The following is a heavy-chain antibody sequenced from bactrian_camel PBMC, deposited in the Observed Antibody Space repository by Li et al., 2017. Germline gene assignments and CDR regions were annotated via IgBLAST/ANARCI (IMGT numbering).Heavy chain of an antibody. CDR2: INSGGGST. CDR1: GFTLNSH. V-gene: IGHV3S40*01. CDR3: PQAGTIATMAVSWDL. J-gene: IGHJ4*01. Sequence: VQLVESGGGLVQPGGSLRLSCAASGFTLNSHVNWVSQAPGKGLEWVSGINSGGGSTYYADSAKGRFTISRDNAKNTLYLQMNSPKTEDTACITAPQAGTIATMAVSWDLSGARGPRSPSP. D-gene: IGHD4*01.